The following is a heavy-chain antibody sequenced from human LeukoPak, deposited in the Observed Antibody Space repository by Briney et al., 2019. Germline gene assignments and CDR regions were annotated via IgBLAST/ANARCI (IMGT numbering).Heavy chain of an antibody. CDR1: GFTFSSYS. D-gene: IGHD4-17*01. CDR3: ARDLPVDY. V-gene: IGHV3-48*01. Sequence: GGSLRLSCAASGFTFSSYSMNWVRQSPGKGLEWVSYISSSSSTIYYADSVKGRFTISRDNAKNSLYLQMNSLRAEDTAVYYCARDLPVDYWGQGTLVTVSS. J-gene: IGHJ4*02. CDR2: ISSSSSTI.